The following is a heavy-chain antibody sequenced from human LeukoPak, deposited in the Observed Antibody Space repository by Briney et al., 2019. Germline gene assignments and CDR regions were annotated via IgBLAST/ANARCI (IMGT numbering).Heavy chain of an antibody. J-gene: IGHJ6*02. CDR1: GGSISSSSYY. CDR2: IYYSGST. Sequence: SETLSLTCTVSGGSISSSSYYWGWIRQPPGKGLEWIGSIYYSGSTYYNPSLKSRVTISVDTSKNQFSLKLSSVTAADTAVYYCAREGLLEGLYYYYGMDVGGQGTTVTVSS. CDR3: AREGLLEGLYYYYGMDV. V-gene: IGHV4-39*07. D-gene: IGHD3/OR15-3a*01.